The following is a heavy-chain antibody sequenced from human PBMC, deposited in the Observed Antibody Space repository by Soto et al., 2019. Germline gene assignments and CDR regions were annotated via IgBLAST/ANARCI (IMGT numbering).Heavy chain of an antibody. CDR1: GFTFTTYG. Sequence: QVQLVESGGGVVQPGRSLRLSCATSGFTFTTYGMHWVRQAPGKGLEWVAVIWNDGSNKYYADSVKGRFAISRDTSKNRLYLQRNSLRGEDTAVYYCSRSITMVRRKIYYDDYAMDVWGQGTTVTVSS. V-gene: IGHV3-33*01. CDR3: SRSITMVRRKIYYDDYAMDV. CDR2: IWNDGSNK. D-gene: IGHD3-10*01. J-gene: IGHJ6*02.